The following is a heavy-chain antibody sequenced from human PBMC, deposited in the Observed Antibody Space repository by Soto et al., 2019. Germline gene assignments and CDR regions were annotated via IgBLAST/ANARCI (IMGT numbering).Heavy chain of an antibody. CDR1: GFTFSSYW. Sequence: GGSLRLSCAASGFTFSSYWMHWVRQAPGKGLVWVSRINSDGSCTSYADSVKGRFTISRDNAKNTLYLQMNSLRAEDTAVYYCARDTPDGDYYMDVWGKGTTVTVSS. V-gene: IGHV3-74*01. J-gene: IGHJ6*03. D-gene: IGHD2-15*01. CDR2: INSDGSCT. CDR3: ARDTPDGDYYMDV.